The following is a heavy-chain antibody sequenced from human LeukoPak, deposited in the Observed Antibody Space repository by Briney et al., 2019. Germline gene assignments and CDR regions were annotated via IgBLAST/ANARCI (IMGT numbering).Heavy chain of an antibody. D-gene: IGHD1-1*01. V-gene: IGHV1-18*01. CDR3: ARDLWRHYFDY. Sequence: ASVKVSCKASGYTFTSYGIAWVRQAPGQGLQWMGWISANNGDTSYSQKLQGRVTMTTDTSTNTAYMELRSLTSDDTAVYYCARDLWRHYFDYWGQGSLVAVSS. CDR1: GYTFTSYG. J-gene: IGHJ4*02. CDR2: ISANNGDT.